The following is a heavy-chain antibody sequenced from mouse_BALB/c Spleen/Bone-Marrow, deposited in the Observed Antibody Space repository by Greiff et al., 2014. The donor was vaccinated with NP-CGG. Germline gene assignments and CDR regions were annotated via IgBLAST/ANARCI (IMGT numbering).Heavy chain of an antibody. Sequence: EVKLVESGGGLVKPGGSLKLSCAASGFTFSDFYVYWVRQTPEKRLEWVATISYGGSYIYYPDSVKGRFTISRDDAKNNLYLQMSSLKSEDTAMYYCARDRGVQGYAMDYWGQGTSVTVSS. D-gene: IGHD2-14*01. CDR2: ISYGGSYI. J-gene: IGHJ4*01. CDR1: GFTFSDFY. CDR3: ARDRGVQGYAMDY. V-gene: IGHV5-4*02.